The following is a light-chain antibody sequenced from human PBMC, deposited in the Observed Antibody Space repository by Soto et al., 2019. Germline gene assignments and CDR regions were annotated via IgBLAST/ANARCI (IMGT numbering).Light chain of an antibody. V-gene: IGKV1-5*01. J-gene: IGKJ4*01. CDR2: DAS. CDR3: QQSYSTPLT. Sequence: DIQMTQSPSTLSASVGDRVTITCRASQSINIWLAWYQQKAGKAPKLLIYDASTLENRVPFRFSGSGSGTEFTLTFSGLQPEDFATYCCQQSYSTPLTFGGGTKVEIK. CDR1: QSINIW.